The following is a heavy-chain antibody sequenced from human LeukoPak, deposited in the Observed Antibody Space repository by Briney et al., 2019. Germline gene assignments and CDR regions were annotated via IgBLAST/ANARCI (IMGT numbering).Heavy chain of an antibody. CDR1: GYTFTSYG. V-gene: IGHV1-18*04. D-gene: IGHD6-13*01. Sequence: ASVKVSCKASGYTFTSYGLSWVRQAPGQGLEWMGWINTYNGNTNYAQKLQARVTMTTDTSTSTAYMGLRSLRSDDTAVYYCARRRPSLAAARDYYYYGMDVWGKGTTVTVSS. J-gene: IGHJ6*04. CDR2: INTYNGNT. CDR3: ARRRPSLAAARDYYYYGMDV.